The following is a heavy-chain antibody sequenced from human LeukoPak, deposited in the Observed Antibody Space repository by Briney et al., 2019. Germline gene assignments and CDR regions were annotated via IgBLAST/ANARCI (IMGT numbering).Heavy chain of an antibody. CDR2: ISGSGGST. J-gene: IGHJ4*02. CDR1: GFTFSSYA. V-gene: IGHV3-23*01. D-gene: IGHD6-13*01. CDR3: AKWVAAAGTNYFDY. Sequence: GGSLRFSCAASGFTFSSYAMSWVRQAPGKGLEWVSAISGSGGSTYYADSVKGRFTISRDNSKNTLYLQMNSLRAEDTAVYYCAKWVAAAGTNYFDYWGQGTLVTVSS.